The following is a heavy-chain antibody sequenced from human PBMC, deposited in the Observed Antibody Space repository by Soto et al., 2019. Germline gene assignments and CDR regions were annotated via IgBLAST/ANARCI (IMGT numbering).Heavy chain of an antibody. CDR3: ARDDGPRTTRRFDA. Sequence: SQTLSLTCDISGDSVSSNNAACNWIRQSPSRGLEWLGRTYYYRSKWYIDYAVSVKGRISINAVTSKNQVSLQLNAVIPDDTAVYYCARDDGPRTTRRFDAWGQGILVTVSS. J-gene: IGHJ5*02. V-gene: IGHV6-1*01. CDR1: GDSVSSNNAA. D-gene: IGHD1-1*01. CDR2: TYYYRSKWYI.